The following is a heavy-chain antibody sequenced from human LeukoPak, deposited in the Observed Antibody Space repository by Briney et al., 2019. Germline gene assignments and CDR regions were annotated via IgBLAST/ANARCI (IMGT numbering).Heavy chain of an antibody. J-gene: IGHJ4*02. D-gene: IGHD3-16*01. Sequence: SETLSLTCSVYGGSITAYYWSWIRQPPGKGLEWIGEINHSRGTKYNPSLESRVTILLDASKNEFSLNLNSVTAADTAVYYCAREDYDIDSWGQGTLVTVSS. V-gene: IGHV4-34*01. CDR2: INHSRGT. CDR1: GGSITAYY. CDR3: AREDYDIDS.